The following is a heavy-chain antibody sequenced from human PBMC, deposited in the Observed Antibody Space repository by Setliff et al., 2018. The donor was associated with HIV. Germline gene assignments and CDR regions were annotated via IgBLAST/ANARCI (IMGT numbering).Heavy chain of an antibody. CDR2: IYSDGRT. J-gene: IGHJ4*02. Sequence: PGGSLRLSCLGTGFTFSNFWMSWVRQAPGKGLEWVSFIYSDGRTHYADSVKGLFTLSRDNSKNSLYLQMNSLRVEDTAVYYCARGLAVAGTGYWGQGTLVTVSS. D-gene: IGHD6-19*01. V-gene: IGHV3-66*01. CDR3: ARGLAVAGTGY. CDR1: GFTFSNFW.